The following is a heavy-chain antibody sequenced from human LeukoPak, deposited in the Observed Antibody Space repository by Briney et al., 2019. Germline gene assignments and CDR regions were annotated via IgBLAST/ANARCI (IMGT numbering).Heavy chain of an antibody. Sequence: SVKVPCKASGGTFSSYAISWVRQAPGQGLEWIGGIIPIFGTANYAQKFQGRVTITTDESTSTAYMELSSLRSEDTAVYYCARGTIAAARFDPWGQGTLVTVSS. CDR1: GGTFSSYA. CDR3: ARGTIAAARFDP. J-gene: IGHJ5*02. D-gene: IGHD6-13*01. CDR2: IIPIFGTA. V-gene: IGHV1-69*05.